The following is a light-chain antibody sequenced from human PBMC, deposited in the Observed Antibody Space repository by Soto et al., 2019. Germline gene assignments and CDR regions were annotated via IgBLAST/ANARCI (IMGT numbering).Light chain of an antibody. CDR1: QSVSTN. CDR3: QQYHHWPPVST. V-gene: IGKV3-15*01. CDR2: SVS. Sequence: EIVMTQSPATLSVSPGERATLSCRASQSVSTNLAWYQQKPGQAPRLLIHSVSTRATGIPAKFSGSGSGTEFTLTISSLQSEDIAFSYCQQYHHWPPVSTFGQGTKVEIK. J-gene: IGKJ2*01.